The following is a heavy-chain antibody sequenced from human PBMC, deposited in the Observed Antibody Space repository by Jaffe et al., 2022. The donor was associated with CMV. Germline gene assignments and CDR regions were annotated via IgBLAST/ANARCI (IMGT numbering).Heavy chain of an antibody. Sequence: EVQLVESGGGLVQPGGSLRLSCAASGFTFSSYWMHWVRQAPGKGLVWVSRINSDGSSTSYADSVKGRFTISRDNAKNTLYLQMNSLRAEDTAVYYCARGARQERASEYSTFYGMDVWGQGTTVTVSS. V-gene: IGHV3-74*01. CDR3: ARGARQERASEYSTFYGMDV. D-gene: IGHD6-6*01. CDR1: GFTFSSYW. J-gene: IGHJ6*02. CDR2: INSDGSST.